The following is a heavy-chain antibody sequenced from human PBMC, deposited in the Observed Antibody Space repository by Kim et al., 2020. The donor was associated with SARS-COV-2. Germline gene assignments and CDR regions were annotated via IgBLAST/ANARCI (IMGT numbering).Heavy chain of an antibody. CDR3: VAGGTYLGV. CDR1: GFTFNTYR. D-gene: IGHD3-16*01. CDR2: IKQVGSEK. V-gene: IGHV3-7*01. Sequence: GGSLRLSCTVSGFTFNTYRMTWVRQAPGKGLEWLANIKQVGSEKFYVDSVKGRFTISRDNARNSLYLQMDSQRADDTAMYYCVAGGTYLGVWGQGTLVTVSS. J-gene: IGHJ4*02.